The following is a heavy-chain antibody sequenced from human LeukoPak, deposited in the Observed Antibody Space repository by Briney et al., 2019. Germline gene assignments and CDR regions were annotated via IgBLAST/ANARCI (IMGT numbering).Heavy chain of an antibody. CDR2: IKSKTDGGTT. J-gene: IGHJ4*02. V-gene: IGHV3-15*01. Sequence: GGSLRLSCAASGFTFSNAWMSWVRQAPGKGLEWVGRIKSKTDGGTTDYAAPVKGRFTISRDDSKNTLYLQMNSLKTEDTAVYYWTTRGGGSYGGDYWGQGTLVTVSS. CDR3: TTRGGGSYGGDY. CDR1: GFTFSNAW. D-gene: IGHD1-26*01.